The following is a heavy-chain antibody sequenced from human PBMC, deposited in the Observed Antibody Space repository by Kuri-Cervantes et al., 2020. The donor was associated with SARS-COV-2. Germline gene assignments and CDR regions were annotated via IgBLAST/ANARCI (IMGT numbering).Heavy chain of an antibody. CDR2: FDPEDGET. CDR3: ARELSAGGAFDI. V-gene: IGHV1-24*01. CDR1: GYTLTELS. J-gene: IGHJ3*02. Sequence: ASVKVSCKVSGYTLTELSMHWVRQAPGKGLEWMGGFDPEDGETIYAQKFQGRVTMTEDTSTDTAYMELSRLRSDDTAVYYCARELSAGGAFDIWGQGTMVTVSS. D-gene: IGHD2-8*02.